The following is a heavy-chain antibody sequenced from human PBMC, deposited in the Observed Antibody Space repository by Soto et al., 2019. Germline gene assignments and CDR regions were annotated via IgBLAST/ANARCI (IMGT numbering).Heavy chain of an antibody. V-gene: IGHV1-18*01. CDR3: AREEGIAAAGTLYYYYGMDV. CDR2: ISAYNGNT. Sequence: ASVKVSCKASGYTFTSYGISWVRQAPGQGLEWMGWISAYNGNTNYAQKLQGRVTMTTDNSTSTAYMELRSLRSDDTAVYYCAREEGIAAAGTLYYYYGMDVWGQGTTVTVSS. D-gene: IGHD6-13*01. J-gene: IGHJ6*02. CDR1: GYTFTSYG.